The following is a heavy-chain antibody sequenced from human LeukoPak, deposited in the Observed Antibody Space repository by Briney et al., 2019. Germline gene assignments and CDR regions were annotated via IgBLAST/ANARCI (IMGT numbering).Heavy chain of an antibody. CDR1: GYTFTSSD. CDR2: MNPNSGNT. CDR3: ASQADIAAAGNDY. V-gene: IGHV1-8*01. J-gene: IGHJ4*02. D-gene: IGHD6-13*01. Sequence: ASVKVSCKASGYTFTSSDINWVRQATGQGLEWMGWMNPNSGNTGYAQKFQGRVTMTRNTSISTAYMELSSLRSEDTAVYYCASQADIAAAGNDYWGQGTLVTVSS.